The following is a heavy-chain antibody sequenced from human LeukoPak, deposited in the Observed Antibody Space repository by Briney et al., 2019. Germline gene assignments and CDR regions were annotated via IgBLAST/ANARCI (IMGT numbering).Heavy chain of an antibody. CDR2: IWYDGSNK. J-gene: IGHJ6*02. Sequence: GGSLRLSCAASEFTFSTYGMHWVRQAPGKGLEWLAVIWYDGSNKYYADSVKGRFTISRDNAKNSLYLQMNSLRAEDTAVYYCASRGRIVGATGYYYGMDVWGQGTTVTVSS. D-gene: IGHD1-26*01. CDR3: ASRGRIVGATGYYYGMDV. CDR1: EFTFSTYG. V-gene: IGHV3-33*03.